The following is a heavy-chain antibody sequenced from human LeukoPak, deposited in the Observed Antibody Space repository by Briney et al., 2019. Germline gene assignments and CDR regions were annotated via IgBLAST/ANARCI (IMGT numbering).Heavy chain of an antibody. CDR2: ISHSGRTI. CDR1: GFTFSDYN. V-gene: IGHV3-11*01. CDR3: AKPRQYSGNIEAFDI. D-gene: IGHD1/OR15-1a*01. J-gene: IGHJ3*02. Sequence: GGSLRLSCAASGFTFSDYNMNWIRQAPGKGLERISYISHSGRTIYDADSVKGRFTISRDNAKNSLYLQMNSLRAEDTAVYYCAKPRQYSGNIEAFDIWGQGTMVTVSS.